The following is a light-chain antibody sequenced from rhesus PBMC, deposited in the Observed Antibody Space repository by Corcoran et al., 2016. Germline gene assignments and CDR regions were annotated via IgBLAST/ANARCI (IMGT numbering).Light chain of an antibody. CDR3: QQYNGAPYS. Sequence: DIQMTQSPSSLSASVGDRVTITCRASQGISSWLAWYQEKQWKAPKLLMYKAFSLQSGVPSRLRVSGSGTDFTLTNSSLQPEDFATYYCQQYNGAPYSFGQGTKVEIK. J-gene: IGKJ2*01. CDR1: QGISSW. CDR2: KAF. V-gene: IGKV1-21*01.